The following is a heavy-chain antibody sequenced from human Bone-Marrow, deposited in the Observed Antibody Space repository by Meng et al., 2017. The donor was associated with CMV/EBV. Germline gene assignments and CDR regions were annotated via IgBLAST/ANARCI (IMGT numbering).Heavy chain of an antibody. D-gene: IGHD3-10*01. CDR2: ISYDGSNK. CDR1: GFTFSSYA. CDR3: ARDMVRGDGYYYGMDV. J-gene: IGHJ6*02. V-gene: IGHV3-30-3*01. Sequence: LSLTCASSGFTFSSYAMHWVRQAPGKGLEWVAVISYDGSNKYYADSVKGRFTISRDNSKNTLYLQMNSLRAEDTAVYYCARDMVRGDGYYYGMDVWGQGTTVTVSS.